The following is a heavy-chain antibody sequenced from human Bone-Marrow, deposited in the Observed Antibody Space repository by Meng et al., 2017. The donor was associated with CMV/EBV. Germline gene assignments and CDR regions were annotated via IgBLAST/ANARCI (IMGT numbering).Heavy chain of an antibody. Sequence: RGHYWSCIRPPPGKWLQWIGEINHSGSPNYNPSLKSRVTISVDTSKNQFSLKLSSVTAADTAVYYCARNRLPWFGELFGGYNWFDPWGQGTLVTVSS. CDR3: ARNRLPWFGELFGGYNWFDP. V-gene: IGHV4-34*01. J-gene: IGHJ5*02. D-gene: IGHD3-10*01. CDR1: RGHY. CDR2: INHSGSP.